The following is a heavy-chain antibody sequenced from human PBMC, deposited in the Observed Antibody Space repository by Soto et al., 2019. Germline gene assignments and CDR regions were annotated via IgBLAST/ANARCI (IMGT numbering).Heavy chain of an antibody. CDR2: IYTSGST. V-gene: IGHV4-4*07. CDR1: GGSISSYY. D-gene: IGHD5-18*01. CDR3: ARGYVDTAMITPWLGFPLDY. J-gene: IGHJ4*02. Sequence: SETLSLTCTVSGGSISSYYWSWIRQPAGKGLEWIGRIYTSGSTNYNPSLKSRVTISVDTSKNQFSLKLSSVTAADTAVYYCARGYVDTAMITPWLGFPLDYWGQGTLVTVSS.